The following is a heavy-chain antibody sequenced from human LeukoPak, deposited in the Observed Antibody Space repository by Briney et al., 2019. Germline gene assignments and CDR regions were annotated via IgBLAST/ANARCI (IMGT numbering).Heavy chain of an antibody. CDR1: GFTFDDYA. V-gene: IGHV3-9*01. CDR3: AKDSNYYGMDV. Sequence: SLRLSCAASGFTFDDYAMHWVRQAPGKGLEWVSGISWNSGNIGYADSVKGRFTISRDNAKNSLYLQMNSLRAEDTALYYCAKDSNYYGMDVWGQGTTVTVSS. CDR2: ISWNSGNI. J-gene: IGHJ6*02.